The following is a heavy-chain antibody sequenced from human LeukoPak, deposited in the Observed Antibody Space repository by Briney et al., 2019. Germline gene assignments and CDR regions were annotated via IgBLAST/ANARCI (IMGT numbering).Heavy chain of an antibody. Sequence: TSETLSLTCSVSGGSISSTRYYWGWIRQPPGKGLDWIGSMYYTGSSYYNPSLKSRVTISADTSKNQFSLKMSSVTAADTAVYYCARARYYYDSSGYYLVAFDIWGQGTMVTVSS. CDR3: ARARYYYDSSGYYLVAFDI. CDR2: MYYTGSS. V-gene: IGHV4-39*01. CDR1: GGSISSTRYY. J-gene: IGHJ3*02. D-gene: IGHD3-22*01.